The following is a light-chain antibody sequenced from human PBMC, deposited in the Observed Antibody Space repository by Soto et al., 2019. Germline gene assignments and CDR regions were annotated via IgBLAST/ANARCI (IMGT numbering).Light chain of an antibody. CDR2: AAS. CDR3: HQAYSVPRT. J-gene: IGKJ1*01. V-gene: IGKV1-39*01. CDR1: RPITNH. Sequence: DIHLTQSPSSLSASVGDRVTITCRASRPITNHLSWYQHKPGKAPDLLICAASTLERGVPSRFSGAGSGTDFTLTINNIQPEDFATYYCHQAYSVPRTFGQGTKVDIK.